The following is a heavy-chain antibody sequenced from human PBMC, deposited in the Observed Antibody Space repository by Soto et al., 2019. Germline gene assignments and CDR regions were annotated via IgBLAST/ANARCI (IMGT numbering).Heavy chain of an antibody. CDR3: ARGSQLERDALDI. Sequence: QVQLQESGPGLVKPSQTLSLTCSVSGVSINSGGYYWSWIRHHPGKGLEWIGYIYYTGHTFYNAFLKSRVDMSLDTSKNQFFLKLSSVTAADTAVYYCARGSQLERDALDIWGQGTMVTVSS. CDR1: GVSINSGGYY. CDR2: IYYTGHT. D-gene: IGHD1-1*01. V-gene: IGHV4-31*03. J-gene: IGHJ3*02.